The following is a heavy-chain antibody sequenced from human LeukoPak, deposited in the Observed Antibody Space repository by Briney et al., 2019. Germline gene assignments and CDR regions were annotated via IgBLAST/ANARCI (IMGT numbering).Heavy chain of an antibody. Sequence: GGSLRLSCAASGFTFSFSAMSWVRQAPGIGLEWVSAISGSGDNTYYADSVKGRFTISRDNSMTTLYLKMNSLRAEDTAVYYCAKVRGWPCYFDNWGQGTLVTVSS. V-gene: IGHV3-23*01. J-gene: IGHJ4*02. CDR2: ISGSGDNT. D-gene: IGHD3-10*01. CDR3: AKVRGWPCYFDN. CDR1: GFTFSFSA.